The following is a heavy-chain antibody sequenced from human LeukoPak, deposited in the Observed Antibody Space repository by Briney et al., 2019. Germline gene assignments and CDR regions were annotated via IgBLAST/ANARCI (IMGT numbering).Heavy chain of an antibody. CDR1: GFTFSSYS. CDR2: ISSSSSYI. D-gene: IGHD3-22*01. V-gene: IGHV3-21*01. CDR3: ARAPMIVHYYFGY. Sequence: GGSLRLSCAASGFTFSSYSMNWVRQAPGKGLEWVSSISSSSSYIYYADSVKGRFTISRDNAKNSLYLQMNSLRAEDTAVYYCARAPMIVHYYFGYWGQGTLVTVSS. J-gene: IGHJ4*02.